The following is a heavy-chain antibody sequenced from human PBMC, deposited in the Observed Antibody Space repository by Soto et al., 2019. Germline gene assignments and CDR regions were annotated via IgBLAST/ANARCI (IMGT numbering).Heavy chain of an antibody. V-gene: IGHV1-18*01. J-gene: IGHJ6*02. D-gene: IGHD3-3*01. CDR1: GYTFTSYG. CDR2: ISAYNGNT. Sequence: QVQLVQSGAEVKKPGASVKVSCKASGYTFTSYGISWVXQAXXXGLXXXGWISAYNGNTNYAQKLQGRVTMTTDTSTSTAXXXXXXXXXXXXXXXXXXXXXXXXXXXVXIXXXXXMXVWGQGTTVTVSS. CDR3: XXXXXXXXXXVXIXXXXXMXV.